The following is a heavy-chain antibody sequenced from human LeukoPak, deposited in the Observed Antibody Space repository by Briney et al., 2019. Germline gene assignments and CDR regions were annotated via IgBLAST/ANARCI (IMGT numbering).Heavy chain of an antibody. CDR2: INSDGSST. V-gene: IGHV3-74*01. CDR1: GFTFSSYW. D-gene: IGHD4-17*01. J-gene: IGHJ4*02. Sequence: GGSLRLSCAASGFTFSSYWMHWVRQAPGKGLVWVSSINSDGSSTSYADSVKGRFTISRDNAKNTLYLQMNSLRAEDTAVYYCARGWYGEGFDYWGQGTLVTVSS. CDR3: ARGWYGEGFDY.